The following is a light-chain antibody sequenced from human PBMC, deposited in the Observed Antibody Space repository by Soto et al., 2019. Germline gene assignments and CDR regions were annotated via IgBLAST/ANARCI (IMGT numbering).Light chain of an antibody. CDR2: DAS. CDR3: QQYEDLPLT. V-gene: IGKV1-33*01. Sequence: DIPMTHSPSSLSASVGDRVTITCQASQDISKFLNWYQLKPGKAPRLLIFDASSVETGVPSRFSGSGSGTHFTFTIDSLQAEDLATYYCQQYEDLPLTFGGGTTVEI. CDR1: QDISKF. J-gene: IGKJ4*01.